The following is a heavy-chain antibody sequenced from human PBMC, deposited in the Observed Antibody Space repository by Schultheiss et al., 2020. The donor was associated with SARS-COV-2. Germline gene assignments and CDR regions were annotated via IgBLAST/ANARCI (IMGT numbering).Heavy chain of an antibody. D-gene: IGHD6-13*01. Sequence: GGSLRLSCAASGFTFSDYYMSWIRQAPGKGLEWVSAISGSGGSTYYADSVKGRFTISRDNSKNTLYLQMNSLRAEDTAVYYCAKVGSWHRPTYYFDYWGQGTLVTVSS. CDR1: GFTFSDYY. CDR2: ISGSGGST. J-gene: IGHJ4*02. CDR3: AKVGSWHRPTYYFDY. V-gene: IGHV3-23*01.